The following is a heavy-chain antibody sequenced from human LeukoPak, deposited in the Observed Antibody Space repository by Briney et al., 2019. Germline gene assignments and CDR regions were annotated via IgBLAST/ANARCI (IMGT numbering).Heavy chain of an antibody. D-gene: IGHD3-10*01. J-gene: IGHJ4*02. CDR1: GDSFSNGNYY. Sequence: PSETLSLTCTVSGDSFSNGNYYWSWLRQPPGTALEWIGYIYYTGSTYYNPSLEGRVTISVDTSRNHFSVKLSSVTAADTAVYYCARSQNYYGSGDYWSQGTLVTVSS. V-gene: IGHV4-61*03. CDR3: ARSQNYYGSGDY. CDR2: IYYTGST.